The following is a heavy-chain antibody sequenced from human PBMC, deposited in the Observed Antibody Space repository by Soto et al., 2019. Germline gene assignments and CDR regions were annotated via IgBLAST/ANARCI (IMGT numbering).Heavy chain of an antibody. D-gene: IGHD2-8*01. CDR3: AKVRFNLYYFDS. J-gene: IGHJ4*02. Sequence: PGGSLRLFCVVSGFTFSSYAMSWVRQAPGKGLEWVSVVTGSGVSTYYADSVKGRFTISRDNSENTLFLQMNGLRADDTAVYYCAKVRFNLYYFDSWGQGTLVTVSS. CDR1: GFTFSSYA. CDR2: VTGSGVST. V-gene: IGHV3-23*01.